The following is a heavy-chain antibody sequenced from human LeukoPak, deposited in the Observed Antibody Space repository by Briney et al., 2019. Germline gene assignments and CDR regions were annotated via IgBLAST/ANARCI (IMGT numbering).Heavy chain of an antibody. Sequence: GGSLRLSCAASGFTFSSYSMNWVRQAPGKGLEWVSSISSSSSYIYYADSVKGRFTISRDNAKNSLYLQMNSLRAEDTAVYYCASSEPNYYDSSGYYLWGQGTLVTVSS. CDR1: GFTFSSYS. D-gene: IGHD3-22*01. CDR3: ASSEPNYYDSSGYYL. CDR2: ISSSSSYI. V-gene: IGHV3-21*01. J-gene: IGHJ4*02.